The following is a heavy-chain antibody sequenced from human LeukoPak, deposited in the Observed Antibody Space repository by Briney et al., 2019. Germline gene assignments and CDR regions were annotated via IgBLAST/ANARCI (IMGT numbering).Heavy chain of an antibody. CDR2: INHSGST. D-gene: IGHD3-16*02. J-gene: IGHJ4*02. Sequence: SETLSLTCAVYGGSFSGYYWSWIRQPPGKGLEWIGEINHSGSTNYNPSLKSRVTISVDTSKNQCSLKLSSVTAADTAVYYCARGLGGVISFFDYWGQGTLVTVSS. CDR3: ARGLGGVISFFDY. V-gene: IGHV4-34*01. CDR1: GGSFSGYY.